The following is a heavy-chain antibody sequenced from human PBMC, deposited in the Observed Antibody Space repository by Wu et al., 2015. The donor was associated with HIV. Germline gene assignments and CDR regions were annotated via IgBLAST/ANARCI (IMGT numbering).Heavy chain of an antibody. Sequence: QVQLVQSGAEVKKPGASVKVSCKASGYTFTSYGISWVRQAPGQGLEWMGWISAYNGNTNYAQKLQGRVTMTTDTSTSTAYMELRSLRSDDTAVYYCARGPKNIPHTYYYDSSGFDDYWGQGTLVTVSS. CDR1: GYTFTSYG. CDR3: ARGPKNIPHTYYYDSSGFDDY. V-gene: IGHV1-18*01. D-gene: IGHD3-22*01. CDR2: ISAYNGNT. J-gene: IGHJ4*02.